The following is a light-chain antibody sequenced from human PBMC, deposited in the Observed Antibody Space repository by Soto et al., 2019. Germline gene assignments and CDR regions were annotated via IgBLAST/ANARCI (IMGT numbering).Light chain of an antibody. J-gene: IGKJ4*01. CDR3: QQTFRPYVA. CDR1: QSISTY. Sequence: IQMTQSPSSLSVSIGDRVIITCRASQSISTYLNWYQYKPGKAPRLVIFRSSTLQSGVPSRFSGRGSGTDFTLTISSLQPEDFATYFCQQTFRPYVAFGGGTRVEI. V-gene: IGKV1-39*01. CDR2: RSS.